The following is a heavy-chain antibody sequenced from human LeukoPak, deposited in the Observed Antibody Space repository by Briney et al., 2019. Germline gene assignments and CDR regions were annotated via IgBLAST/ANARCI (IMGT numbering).Heavy chain of an antibody. D-gene: IGHD5-24*01. CDR1: GGSISSGSYY. CDR2: IYTSGST. CDR3: ARDLGGYKSPYYFDY. J-gene: IGHJ4*02. Sequence: SQTLSLTCTLCGGSISSGSYYWSWIRQPAGKGLEWIGRIYTSGSTNYNPSLKSRVTISVDTSKNQFSLKLSSVTAADTAVYYCARDLGGYKSPYYFDYWGQGTLVTVSS. V-gene: IGHV4-61*02.